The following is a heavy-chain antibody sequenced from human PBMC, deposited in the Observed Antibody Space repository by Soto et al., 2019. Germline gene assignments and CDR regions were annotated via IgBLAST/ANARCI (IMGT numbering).Heavy chain of an antibody. D-gene: IGHD3-10*01. CDR3: ARRGYYYGSGSYYYSYYMDV. CDR2: MNPNSGNT. CDR1: GYTFTSYD. Sequence: GASVKVSCKASGYTFTSYDINWVRQATGQGLEWMGWMNPNSGNTGYAQKFQGRVTMTRNTSISTAYMELSSLRSEDTAVYYCARRGYYYGSGSYYYSYYMDVWGKGTTVTVSS. V-gene: IGHV1-8*01. J-gene: IGHJ6*03.